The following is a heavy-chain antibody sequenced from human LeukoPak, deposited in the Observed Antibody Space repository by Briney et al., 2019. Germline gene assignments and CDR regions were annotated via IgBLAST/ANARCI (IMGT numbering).Heavy chain of an antibody. CDR3: ARASYCSSTSCYLDFQH. CDR2: IIPIFGAA. CDR1: GGTFISYA. Sequence: SVKVSCKASGGTFISYAISWVRQAPGQGLEWMGGIIPIFGAANYAQKFQGRVTITTDESTSTAYMELSSLRSEDTAVYYCARASYCSSTSCYLDFQHWGQGTLVTVSS. D-gene: IGHD2-2*01. V-gene: IGHV1-69*05. J-gene: IGHJ1*01.